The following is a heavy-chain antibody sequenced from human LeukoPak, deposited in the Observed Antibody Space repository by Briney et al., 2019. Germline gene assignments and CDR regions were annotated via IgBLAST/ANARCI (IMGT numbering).Heavy chain of an antibody. Sequence: GGSLRPSCAASGFTFSSYDMHWVRQATGKGLEWVSAIGTAGDTYYPGSVKGRFTISRENAKNPLYLQMNSLRAEDTAVYYCARGEYYGSGRGVDYWGQGTLVTVSS. CDR2: IGTAGDT. D-gene: IGHD3-10*01. CDR1: GFTFSSYD. CDR3: ARGEYYGSGRGVDY. V-gene: IGHV3-13*01. J-gene: IGHJ4*02.